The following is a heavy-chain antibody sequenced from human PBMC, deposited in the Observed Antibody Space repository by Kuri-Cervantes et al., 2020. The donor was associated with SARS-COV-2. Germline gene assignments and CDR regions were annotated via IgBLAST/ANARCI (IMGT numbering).Heavy chain of an antibody. J-gene: IGHJ5*02. Sequence: GGSLRLSCAASGFTFSSYAMHWVRQAPGKGLEWVAVIQHDVNNKYYADSVKGRFTISRDNSKNTLYLQMNSLRAEDAAVYYCAKPYYDFWSGHFPSWFDPWGQGTLVTVSS. D-gene: IGHD3-3*01. CDR3: AKPYYDFWSGHFPSWFDP. V-gene: IGHV3-30*04. CDR2: IQHDVNNK. CDR1: GFTFSSYA.